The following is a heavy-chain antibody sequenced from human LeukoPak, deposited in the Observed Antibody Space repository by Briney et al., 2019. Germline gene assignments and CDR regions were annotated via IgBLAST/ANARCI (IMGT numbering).Heavy chain of an antibody. J-gene: IGHJ5*02. D-gene: IGHD3-10*01. Sequence: GGSLRLSCAASGFIFDDYAMHWVRQAPGKGLEWVSGISWNSGSIGYADSVKGRFTISRDNAKNSLYLQMNSLRAEDTALYYCAKGGRGLYNWFDPWGQGTLVTVSS. CDR2: ISWNSGSI. V-gene: IGHV3-9*01. CDR3: AKGGRGLYNWFDP. CDR1: GFIFDDYA.